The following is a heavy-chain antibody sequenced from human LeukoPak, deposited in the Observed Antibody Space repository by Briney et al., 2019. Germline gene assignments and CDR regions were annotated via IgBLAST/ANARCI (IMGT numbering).Heavy chain of an antibody. CDR1: GGSISSYY. CDR2: FYHSGST. CDR3: ARFAGGSSGYFYYMDV. Sequence: SETLSLTCTVSGGSISSYYWSWIRQPPGKGLEWIGTFYHSGSTYYNPSLKSRVTISVDTSKNQFSLKLSSLTAADTALYNCARFAGGSSGYFYYMDVWGKGTTVTVSS. J-gene: IGHJ6*03. V-gene: IGHV4-59*08. D-gene: IGHD6-19*01.